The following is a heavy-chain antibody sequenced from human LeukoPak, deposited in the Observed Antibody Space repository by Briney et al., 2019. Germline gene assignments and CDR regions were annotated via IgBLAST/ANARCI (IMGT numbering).Heavy chain of an antibody. D-gene: IGHD3-22*01. CDR1: GYTFTSYG. V-gene: IGHV1-18*01. CDR2: ISAYNGNT. CDR3: ARLYYYDNSGHFDY. J-gene: IGHJ4*02. Sequence: ASVKVSCKASGYTFTSYGISWVRQAPGQGLEWMGWISAYNGNTNYAQKLQGRVTMTTDTSTSTAYMELRSLRSDDTAVYYCARLYYYDNSGHFDYWGQGTLVTVSS.